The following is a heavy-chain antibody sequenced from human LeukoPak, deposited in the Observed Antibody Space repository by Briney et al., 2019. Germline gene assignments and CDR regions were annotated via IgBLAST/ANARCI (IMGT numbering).Heavy chain of an antibody. CDR3: ARVEVPAAEYDNWFDP. J-gene: IGHJ5*02. D-gene: IGHD2-2*01. V-gene: IGHV4-30-4*08. CDR1: GGSISSGDYY. Sequence: KPSETLSLTCTVSGGSISSGDYYWSWIRQPPGKGLEWIGYIYYSGSTYYNPSLKSRVTISVDTSKNQFSLKLSSVTAADTAVYYCARVEVPAAEYDNWFDPWGQATLVTVSS. CDR2: IYYSGST.